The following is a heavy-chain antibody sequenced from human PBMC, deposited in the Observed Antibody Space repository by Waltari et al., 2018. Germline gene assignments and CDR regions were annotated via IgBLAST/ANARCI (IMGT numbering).Heavy chain of an antibody. J-gene: IGHJ4*02. D-gene: IGHD5-12*01. Sequence: QVQLQESGPGLVKPSETLSLTCTVSGGSISSYYWSWIRQPAGEGLAWIGRINTSGNTKFNPSLESRVTVSVDTSKNQVSLKLSSVTAADTAVYYCARSYSGYDYDSWGQGTLVTVSS. V-gene: IGHV4-4*07. CDR3: ARSYSGYDYDS. CDR1: GGSISSYY. CDR2: INTSGNT.